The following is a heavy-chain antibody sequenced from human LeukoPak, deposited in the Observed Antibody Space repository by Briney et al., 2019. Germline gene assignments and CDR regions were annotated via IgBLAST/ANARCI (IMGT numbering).Heavy chain of an antibody. D-gene: IGHD4-23*01. V-gene: IGHV1-8*01. CDR2: MSPNSGNT. Sequence: ASVKVSCKASGYTFTSYDMNWVRQATGQGLEWMGWMSPNSGNTGYAQKFQGRVTMTRNTSISTAYMELSSLRSEDTAVYYCAKDAEDDYGGNLNWFDPWGQGTLVTVSS. CDR3: AKDAEDDYGGNLNWFDP. J-gene: IGHJ5*02. CDR1: GYTFTSYD.